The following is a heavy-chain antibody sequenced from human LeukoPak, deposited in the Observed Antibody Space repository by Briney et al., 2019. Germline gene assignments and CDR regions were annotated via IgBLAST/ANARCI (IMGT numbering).Heavy chain of an antibody. CDR3: AVATTAYAFDI. J-gene: IGHJ3*02. CDR1: GGSISSSNW. Sequence: SETLSLTCAVSGGSISSSNWWSWVRQPPGKGLEWIGEIYHSGSTNYNPSLESRVTISVDKSKNQFSLKVSSVTAADTAAYYCAVATTAYAFDIWGQGTMVTVSS. D-gene: IGHD5-12*01. V-gene: IGHV4-4*02. CDR2: IYHSGST.